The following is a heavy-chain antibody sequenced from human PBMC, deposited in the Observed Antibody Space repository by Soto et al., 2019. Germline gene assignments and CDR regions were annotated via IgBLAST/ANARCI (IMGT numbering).Heavy chain of an antibody. D-gene: IGHD3-16*01. V-gene: IGHV3-72*01. J-gene: IGHJ4*02. CDR2: TKNKANSYTT. CDR1: GFTFSDRY. Sequence: GGSLRLSCAASGFTFSDRYMDWVRQAPGKGLEWVGRTKNKANSYTTEYAASVKGRFTISRDYSRDSVHLQMNSLKTDDTAVYYCTIEGAYPGPDFDYWGQGTLVTVSS. CDR3: TIEGAYPGPDFDY.